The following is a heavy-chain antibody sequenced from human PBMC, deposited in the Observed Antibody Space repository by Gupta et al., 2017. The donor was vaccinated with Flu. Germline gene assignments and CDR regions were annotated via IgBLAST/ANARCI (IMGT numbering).Heavy chain of an antibody. J-gene: IGHJ6*03. CDR2: IIPIFGTA. CDR3: ARLNYYYYYMDV. V-gene: IGHV1-69*01. Sequence: VRQAPGQGLEWMGGIIPIFGTANYAQKFQGRVTITADESTSTAYMELSSLRSEDTAVYYCARLNYYYYYMDVWGKGTTVTVSS.